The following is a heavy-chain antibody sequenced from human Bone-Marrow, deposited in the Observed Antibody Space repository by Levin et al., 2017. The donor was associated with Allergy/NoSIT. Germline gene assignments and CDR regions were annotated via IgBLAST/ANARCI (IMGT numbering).Heavy chain of an antibody. D-gene: IGHD1-26*01. CDR1: GFTFDDYG. Sequence: GESLKISCAASGFTFDDYGMSWVRQAPGKGLEWVSGINWNGGSTGYADSVKGRFTICRDNAKNSLYLQMNSLRAEDTALYHCARALVGGFDYWGQGTLVTVSS. CDR3: ARALVGGFDY. CDR2: INWNGGST. V-gene: IGHV3-20*01. J-gene: IGHJ4*02.